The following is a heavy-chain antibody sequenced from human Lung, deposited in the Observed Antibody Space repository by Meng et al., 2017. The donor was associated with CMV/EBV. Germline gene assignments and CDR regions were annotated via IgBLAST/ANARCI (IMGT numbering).Heavy chain of an antibody. V-gene: IGHV4-61*01. J-gene: IGHJ2*01. CDR1: GGSVSTGYYY. D-gene: IGHD3-22*01. CDR3: ARTLYSYDSSSRDNWSWYFDL. CDR2: IHHRGST. Sequence: LXCSVSGGSVSTGYYYWSWIRQPPGKGLEWIGYIHHRGSTTYNPSPKSRGTISIDTSKNQFALNLSSVTAADTAMYYCARTLYSYDSSSRDNWSWYFDLWXRGTLVTVSS.